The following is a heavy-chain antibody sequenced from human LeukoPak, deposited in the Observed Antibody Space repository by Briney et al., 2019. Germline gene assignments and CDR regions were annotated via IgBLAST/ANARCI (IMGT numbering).Heavy chain of an antibody. Sequence: ASETLSLTCTVSGGSISSSSYYWGWIRQPPGKGLEWIGSIYYSGSAYYNPSLKSRVTISVDTSKNQFSLKLSSVTAADTAVYYCARDPRSVGATHGVGYWGQGTLVTVSS. J-gene: IGHJ4*02. CDR1: GGSISSSSYY. V-gene: IGHV4-39*07. CDR3: ARDPRSVGATHGVGY. CDR2: IYYSGSA. D-gene: IGHD1-26*01.